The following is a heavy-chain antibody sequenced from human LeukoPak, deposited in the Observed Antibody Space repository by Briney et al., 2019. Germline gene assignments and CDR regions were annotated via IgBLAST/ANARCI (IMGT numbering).Heavy chain of an antibody. CDR1: GGSISSSY. CDR3: ARWYSSGWAFDY. V-gene: IGHV4-59*08. D-gene: IGHD6-19*01. J-gene: IGHJ4*02. Sequence: SETLSLTCTVSGGSISSSYWSWIRQPPGKGLEWIGYIYYSGSTKYNPSLKSRVTISVDTSKNQFSLKLSSVTAADTAVYYCARWYSSGWAFDYWGQGTLVTVSS. CDR2: IYYSGST.